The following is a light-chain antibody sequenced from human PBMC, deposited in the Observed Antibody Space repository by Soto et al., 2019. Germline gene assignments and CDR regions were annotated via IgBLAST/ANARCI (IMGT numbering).Light chain of an antibody. CDR3: QQYGSSPET. CDR1: QSVSSSY. J-gene: IGKJ1*01. CDR2: GSS. Sequence: EIVLTQSPGTLSLSPGERATLSCRSSQSVSSSYLAWYQLKPGQAPRLLIYGSSSMATGISDRFSGSGSGIDFTFIFFRLEPEDFAVYYCQQYGSSPETFGQGTKVDIK. V-gene: IGKV3-20*01.